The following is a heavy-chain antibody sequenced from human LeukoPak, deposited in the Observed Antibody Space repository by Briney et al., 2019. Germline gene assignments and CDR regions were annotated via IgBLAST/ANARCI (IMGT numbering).Heavy chain of an antibody. Sequence: SGGSLRLSCAASGFTFSSYWMHWVRQAPGKGLVWVSRINSDGSSTSYADSVKGRFTISRDNAKNTLYLQMNSLRAEDTAVYYCARWVSSIAARGFDYWGQGTLVTVSS. CDR3: ARWVSSIAARGFDY. V-gene: IGHV3-74*01. D-gene: IGHD6-6*01. CDR2: INSDGSST. CDR1: GFTFSSYW. J-gene: IGHJ4*02.